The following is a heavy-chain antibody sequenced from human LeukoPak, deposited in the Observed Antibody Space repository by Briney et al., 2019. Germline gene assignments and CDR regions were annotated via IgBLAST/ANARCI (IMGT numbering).Heavy chain of an antibody. CDR1: GFTFSSYA. Sequence: PGGSLRLSCAASGFTFSSYAMHWVRQAPGQGLEYVSVISANGDSTYYANSVKGRFTISRDNSKNTLYLQMGGLRGEDMAVYYCARRGISGWYVDVWGKGTTVTVSS. CDR3: ARRGISGWYVDV. V-gene: IGHV3-64*01. CDR2: ISANGDST. D-gene: IGHD6-19*01. J-gene: IGHJ6*03.